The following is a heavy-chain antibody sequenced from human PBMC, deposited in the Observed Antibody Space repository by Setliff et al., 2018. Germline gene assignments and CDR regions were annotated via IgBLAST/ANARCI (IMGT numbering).Heavy chain of an antibody. J-gene: IGHJ4*02. Sequence: GGSLRLSCAASGFTFSSYGMHWVRQAPGKGLEWVAVIWYDGSNKYYADSVKGRFTISRDNSKNTLYLQMNSLRVEDTAVYYCARVHYETSTYSPTLFDHWGQGALVTVSS. V-gene: IGHV3-33*08. CDR3: ARVHYETSTYSPTLFDH. D-gene: IGHD3-22*01. CDR1: GFTFSSYG. CDR2: IWYDGSNK.